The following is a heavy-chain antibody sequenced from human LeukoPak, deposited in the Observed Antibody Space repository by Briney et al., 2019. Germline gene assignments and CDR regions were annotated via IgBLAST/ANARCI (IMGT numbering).Heavy chain of an antibody. D-gene: IGHD6-13*01. CDR3: ARDFSAADYYYYGMDV. CDR2: IWYGGSNK. J-gene: IGHJ6*02. CDR1: GFTFSSYG. V-gene: IGHV3-33*08. Sequence: GGSLRLSCAASGFTFSSYGMHWVRQAPGKGLEWVAVIWYGGSNKYYADSVKGRFTISRDNSKNTLYLQMNSLRAEDTAVYYCARDFSAADYYYYGMDVWGQGTTVTVSS.